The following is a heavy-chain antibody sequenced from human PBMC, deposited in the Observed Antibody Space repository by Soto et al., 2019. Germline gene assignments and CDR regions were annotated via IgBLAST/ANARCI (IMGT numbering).Heavy chain of an antibody. D-gene: IGHD2-8*01. CDR3: AKDHCKNGVCHWGH. CDR2: VSAGGDRA. CDR1: GFSFSKYA. Sequence: GGSLRLSCAASGFSFSKYAINWIRQAPGKGLEWVSVVSAGGDRAYYADSVKGRFTISRDNSKNMMYLQMNSLRAEDRAIYYCAKDHCKNGVCHWGHWGRGTLVTVSS. V-gene: IGHV3-23*01. J-gene: IGHJ4*01.